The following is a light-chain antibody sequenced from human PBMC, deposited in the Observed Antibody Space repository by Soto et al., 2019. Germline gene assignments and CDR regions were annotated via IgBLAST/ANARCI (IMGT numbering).Light chain of an antibody. Sequence: EIVLTQSPATLSLSPGERATLSCRASQSVINSYLAWYQQKPGQAPRLLLYGAYNRATGIPDRFSGSGSGTDFTLTISSLEPEDFAVYYCQQRSNWPPSITFGQGTRLEIK. CDR3: QQRSNWPPSIT. V-gene: IGKV3-11*01. CDR2: GAY. CDR1: QSVINSY. J-gene: IGKJ5*01.